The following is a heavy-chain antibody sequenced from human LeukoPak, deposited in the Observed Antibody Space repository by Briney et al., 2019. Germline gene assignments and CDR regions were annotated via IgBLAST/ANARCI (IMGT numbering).Heavy chain of an antibody. CDR2: ISGSGGTT. CDR1: GFSFSSYA. V-gene: IGHV3-23*01. Sequence: GGSLRLSCAASGFSFSSYAMSWVRQAPGRGLEWVSVISGSGGTTYYADSVRGRFTISRDSSKNTLYVQMNSLRADDTAIYYCAKGSQWLLRGGAYFDYWGQGTLVTVSS. J-gene: IGHJ4*02. D-gene: IGHD6-19*01. CDR3: AKGSQWLLRGGAYFDY.